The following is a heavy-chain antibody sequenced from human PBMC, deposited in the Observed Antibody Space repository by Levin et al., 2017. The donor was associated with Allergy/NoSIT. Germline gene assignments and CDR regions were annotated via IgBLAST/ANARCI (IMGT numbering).Heavy chain of an antibody. CDR1: GFTFSSYS. V-gene: IGHV3-21*01. CDR3: ARDMETYDFWSASDY. D-gene: IGHD3-3*01. J-gene: IGHJ4*02. CDR2: IGSSSAYI. Sequence: GGSLRLSCAASGFTFSSYSMNWVRQAPGKGLEWVSSIGSSSAYIYYADSVKGRSTTSRVNAKNSLYLQLNSLRAEDTAVYYCARDMETYDFWSASDYWGQGTLVTVSS.